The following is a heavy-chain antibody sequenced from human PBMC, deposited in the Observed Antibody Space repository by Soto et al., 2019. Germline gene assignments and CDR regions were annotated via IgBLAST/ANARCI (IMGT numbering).Heavy chain of an antibody. Sequence: GGSLRLSCVGSGFTFSTYSINWVRQAPGKGLEWVSSIGSRTDIYYADSVKRRFTISRDNAKNSVSLQMNSLRAEDTAVYYCAREYTAWPLAYGLGVWGQGTTVTVSS. CDR3: AREYTAWPLAYGLGV. CDR2: IGSRTDI. CDR1: GFTFSTYS. V-gene: IGHV3-21*01. D-gene: IGHD2-2*02. J-gene: IGHJ6*02.